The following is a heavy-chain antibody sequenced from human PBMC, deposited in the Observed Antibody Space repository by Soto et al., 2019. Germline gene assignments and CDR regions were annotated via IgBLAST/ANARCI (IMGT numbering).Heavy chain of an antibody. D-gene: IGHD3-10*01. J-gene: IGHJ6*02. CDR1: GFTFSSYW. Sequence: GGSLRLSCAASGFTFSSYWMSWVRQAPGKGLEWVANIKQDGSEKYYVDSVKGRFTISRDNAKNSLYLQMNSLRAEDTAVYYCARDLYYYGSGSYYKADYYYYGMDVWGQGTTVTVSS. CDR3: ARDLYYYGSGSYYKADYYYYGMDV. CDR2: IKQDGSEK. V-gene: IGHV3-7*01.